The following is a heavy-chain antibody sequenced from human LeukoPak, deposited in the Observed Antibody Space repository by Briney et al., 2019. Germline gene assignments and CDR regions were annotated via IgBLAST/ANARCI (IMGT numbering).Heavy chain of an antibody. CDR3: ARVRWGNPLEKEHY. Sequence: PSGTLSLTCAVSGGSISSSDWWSWVRQPPGKGLEWIGEIYHGGNTHYNPSLQSRVAISVEKSKNQFSLKLRSVTAADTAVYFCARVRWGNPLEKEHYWGQGTLVTVFS. D-gene: IGHD3-16*01. V-gene: IGHV4-4*02. CDR1: GGSISSSDW. J-gene: IGHJ4*02. CDR2: IYHGGNT.